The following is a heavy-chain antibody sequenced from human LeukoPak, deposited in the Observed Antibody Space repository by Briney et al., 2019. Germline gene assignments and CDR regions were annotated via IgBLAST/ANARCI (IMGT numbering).Heavy chain of an antibody. Sequence: PSETLSLTCAVYGGSFSNYYWSWIRQPPGKGLEWIGEINHSGSTNYNPSLKSRVTISVDTSKNQFSLKLSSVTAADTAVYYCARASYYDILTGRSYYYYGMDVWGQGTTVTVSS. V-gene: IGHV4-34*01. CDR3: ARASYYDILTGRSYYYYGMDV. CDR2: INHSGST. CDR1: GGSFSNYY. D-gene: IGHD3-9*01. J-gene: IGHJ6*02.